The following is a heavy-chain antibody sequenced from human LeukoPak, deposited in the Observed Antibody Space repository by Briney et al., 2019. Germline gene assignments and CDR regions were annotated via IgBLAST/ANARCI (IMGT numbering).Heavy chain of an antibody. CDR2: IYTSGST. D-gene: IGHD5-18*01. J-gene: IGHJ3*02. CDR1: GGSISSGSYS. Sequence: SQTLSLTCTVSGGSISSGSYSWNWIRQPAWKGLEWIGRIYTSGSTNYNPSLKSRVTISIDTSKNQFSLKLSSVTAADTAAYYCARLDTTTNAFDIWGQGTMVTVSS. CDR3: ARLDTTTNAFDI. V-gene: IGHV4-61*02.